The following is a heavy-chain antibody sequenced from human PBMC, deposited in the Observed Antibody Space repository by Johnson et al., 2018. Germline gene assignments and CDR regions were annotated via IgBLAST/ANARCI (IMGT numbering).Heavy chain of an antibody. CDR2: LDYRGTT. Sequence: VQLQESGPGLVKPSETLSLTCTVSGGSIGSYDWTWIRQSPGKGLEWIGKLDYRGTTRYNPSLKSRVTISIDMSKNQFSLKMSSLTAADTAVYYCARDCSRSSCWPQYGIAVWGQGTTVIVSS. CDR3: ARDCSRSSCWPQYGIAV. V-gene: IGHV4-59*01. CDR1: GGSIGSYD. J-gene: IGHJ6*02. D-gene: IGHD2-2*01.